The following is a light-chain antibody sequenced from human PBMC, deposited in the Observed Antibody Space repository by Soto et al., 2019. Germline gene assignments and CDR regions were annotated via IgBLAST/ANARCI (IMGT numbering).Light chain of an antibody. CDR3: QQRNSYPIT. J-gene: IGKJ5*01. CDR2: TAS. CDR1: QGMSNY. V-gene: IGKV1-9*01. Sequence: DIQLTQSPSFLSASVGDRVTITCRASQGMSNYLAWYQQKPGTAPNLLIHTASTVQSGVPSRFSGSGSGTEFTLTISSLQPEDFATYYCQQRNSYPITFGQGTRLEIK.